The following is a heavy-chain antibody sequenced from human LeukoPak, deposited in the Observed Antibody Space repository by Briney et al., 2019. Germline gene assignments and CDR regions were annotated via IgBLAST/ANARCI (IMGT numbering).Heavy chain of an antibody. Sequence: GGSLRLSCAASGFTFSNAWMTWVRQAPGKGLEWVCRIKSKTDGGTTDYAAPAKGRFTISRDDSKDTLYLQMNSRRVDDTAVYYCTTAVLGIIEPDYWGQGTLVTVSS. J-gene: IGHJ4*02. CDR2: IKSKTDGGTT. CDR3: TTAVLGIIEPDY. V-gene: IGHV3-15*01. D-gene: IGHD3-10*01. CDR1: GFTFSNAW.